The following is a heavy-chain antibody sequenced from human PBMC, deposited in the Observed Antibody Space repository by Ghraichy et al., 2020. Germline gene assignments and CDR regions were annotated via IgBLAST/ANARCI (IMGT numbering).Heavy chain of an antibody. V-gene: IGHV3-11*06. Sequence: GGSLRLSCAASGFTFSDYYMSWIRQAPGKGLEWVSYISSSSSYTNYADSVKGRFTISRDNAKNSLYLQMNSLRAEDTAVYYCARDAVDTAMVPYWYFDLWGRGTLVTVSS. CDR2: ISSSSSYT. D-gene: IGHD5-18*01. J-gene: IGHJ2*01. CDR1: GFTFSDYY. CDR3: ARDAVDTAMVPYWYFDL.